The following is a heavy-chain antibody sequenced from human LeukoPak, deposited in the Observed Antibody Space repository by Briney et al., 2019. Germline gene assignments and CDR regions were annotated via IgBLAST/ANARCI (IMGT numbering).Heavy chain of an antibody. CDR1: GGSISSSSYY. V-gene: IGHV4-39*07. Sequence: SETLSLTCTVAGGSISSSSYYWGWIRQPPGKGLEWIGSIYYSGSTYYNPSLKSRVTMSVDTSKNQFSLKLSSVTAADTAVYYCARTRYYYNSRSYGAPYYFDYWGQGTLVTVSS. J-gene: IGHJ4*02. D-gene: IGHD3-10*01. CDR3: ARTRYYYNSRSYGAPYYFDY. CDR2: IYYSGST.